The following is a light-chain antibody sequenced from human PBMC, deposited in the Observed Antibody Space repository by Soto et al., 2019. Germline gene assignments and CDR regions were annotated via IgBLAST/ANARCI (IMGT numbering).Light chain of an antibody. CDR3: QQYGTSALT. V-gene: IGKV3-20*01. Sequence: EIVLTQSPGTLSSSPGERATLSCRASESVKNSYLAWYQQKPGQAPRLLIYGASSRSTGIPDRFSGSGSRTDFTLTSARLEHEDVALYYCQQYGTSALTFGQGTRLDIK. CDR2: GAS. J-gene: IGKJ5*01. CDR1: ESVKNSY.